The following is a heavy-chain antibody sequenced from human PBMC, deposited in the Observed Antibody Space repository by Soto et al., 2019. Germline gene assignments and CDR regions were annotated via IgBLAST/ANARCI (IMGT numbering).Heavy chain of an antibody. CDR3: AGYDYGDPSYFDY. CDR2: IYYSGST. V-gene: IGHV4-59*01. Sequence: SETLSLTCTVSGGSISSYYWSWIRQPPGKGLEWIGYIYYSGSTNYNPALKSRVTISVDTSKNQFSLKLSSMPAADTAVYYCAGYDYGDPSYFDYWGQGTLVTVSS. CDR1: GGSISSYY. J-gene: IGHJ4*02. D-gene: IGHD4-17*01.